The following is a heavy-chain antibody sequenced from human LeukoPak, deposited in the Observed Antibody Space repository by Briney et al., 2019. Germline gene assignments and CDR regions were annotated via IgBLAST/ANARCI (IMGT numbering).Heavy chain of an antibody. J-gene: IGHJ4*02. D-gene: IGHD3/OR15-3a*01. CDR3: AKEIGRLGVPLYDY. Sequence: GGSLRLSCAASGFTFSQYWMSWVRQAPGEGLEWVAGISDNGGGPYYADSLKGRFTISRDNSKNILYLQMNSLRAEDTAVYYCAKEIGRLGVPLYDYWGRGTLVTASS. CDR1: GFTFSQYW. V-gene: IGHV3-23*01. CDR2: ISDNGGGP.